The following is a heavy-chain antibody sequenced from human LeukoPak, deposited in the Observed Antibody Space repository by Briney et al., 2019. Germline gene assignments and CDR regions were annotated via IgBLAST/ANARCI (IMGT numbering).Heavy chain of an antibody. J-gene: IGHJ4*02. CDR3: VRPVYFAADY. Sequence: GGSLRLSYAASGFTLTSHWMSWVRQAPGKGLEWVANIKQDGSEKFYVDSVKGRFTISRDNAKKSLYLQMNSLRAEDTAVYYCVRPVYFAADYWGQGTLVTVSP. CDR1: GFTLTSHW. CDR2: IKQDGSEK. D-gene: IGHD5/OR15-5a*01. V-gene: IGHV3-7*01.